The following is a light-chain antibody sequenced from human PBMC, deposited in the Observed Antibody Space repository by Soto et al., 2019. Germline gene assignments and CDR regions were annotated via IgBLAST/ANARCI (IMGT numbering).Light chain of an antibody. CDR1: SSDIGGYDH. J-gene: IGLJ1*01. CDR3: ASWDGSLSGHV. V-gene: IGLV2-8*01. Sequence: QSALTQPPSASGSPGQSVTISCTGTSSDIGGYDHVSWYQQHPGKAPKVMIYEVTKRPSGVPDRFSGSKAGNTASLTVFGLQAEDEADYYCASWDGSLSGHVFGTGTKLTVL. CDR2: EVT.